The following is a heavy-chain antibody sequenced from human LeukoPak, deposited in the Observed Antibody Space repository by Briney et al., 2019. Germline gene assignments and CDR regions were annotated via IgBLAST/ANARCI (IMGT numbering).Heavy chain of an antibody. CDR1: GFTFSSYS. D-gene: IGHD3-10*01. CDR3: AKEGTLWLGELWGGYY. CDR2: ISGSGGTT. Sequence: TGGSLRLSCAASGFTFSSYSMSWVRQPPGKGLEWVSAISGSGGTTYCPDSMKGRFTIYKDNSTNTLYLQRNTLRAQDTAVCYSAKEGTLWLGELWGGYY. J-gene: IGHJ6*01. V-gene: IGHV3-23*01.